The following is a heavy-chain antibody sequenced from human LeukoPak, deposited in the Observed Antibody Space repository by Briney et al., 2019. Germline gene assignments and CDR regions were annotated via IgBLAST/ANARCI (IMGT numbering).Heavy chain of an antibody. J-gene: IGHJ4*02. CDR3: ARGRGGGWYHFPPDY. CDR1: GGSFSGYY. D-gene: IGHD6-19*01. CDR2: INHSGST. V-gene: IGHV4-34*01. Sequence: PSETLSFTCAVYGGSFSGYYWSWIRQPPGKGLEWIGEINHSGSTNYNPSLKSRVTISVDTSKNQFSLKLSSVTAADTAVYYCARGRGGGWYHFPPDYWGQGTLVTVSS.